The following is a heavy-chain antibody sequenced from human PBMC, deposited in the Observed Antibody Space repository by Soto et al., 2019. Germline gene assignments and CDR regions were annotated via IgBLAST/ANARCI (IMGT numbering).Heavy chain of an antibody. D-gene: IGHD4-17*01. Sequence: GGSLRLSXAASGFTLSLSTRNWVRQAPGKGLEWVSSFTRSDYIYYADSVRGRFTISRDNAKNSLYLQMNSLRAEDTAVYYCARHQDGDPGEIYFYYGMDVWGQGTTVTVSS. J-gene: IGHJ6*02. V-gene: IGHV3-21*01. CDR1: GFTLSLST. CDR2: FTRSDYI. CDR3: ARHQDGDPGEIYFYYGMDV.